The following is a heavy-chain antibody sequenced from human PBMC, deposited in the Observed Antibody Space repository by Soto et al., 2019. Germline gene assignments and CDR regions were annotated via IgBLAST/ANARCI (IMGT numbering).Heavy chain of an antibody. D-gene: IGHD2-15*01. CDR1: GYTFTSYD. J-gene: IGHJ5*02. CDR3: ARGRVVFHNWSDA. V-gene: IGHV1-8*01. CDR2: LNPNTGNT. Sequence: QVQLVQSGAEVKKPGASMKVSCKASGYTFTSYDISWVRQATGQGLEWMGWLNPNTGNTGYAQKFQDRVTMTSNISISTAYMELNSLRSEDTAVYYCARGRVVFHNWSDAWGQGTLVTVSS.